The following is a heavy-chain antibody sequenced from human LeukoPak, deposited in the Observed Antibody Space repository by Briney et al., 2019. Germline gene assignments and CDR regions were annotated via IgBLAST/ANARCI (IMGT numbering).Heavy chain of an antibody. V-gene: IGHV3-15*01. CDR3: TTDLNFYQIEGYPF. CDR2: IKNNANGGTT. Sequence: GGSLRLSCAASGFTFSSYAMSWVRQAPGKGLERVGLIKNNANGGTTDYAAPVKGRFTISRDDSENTLYLEMNSLKTEDTASYYCTTDLNFYQIEGYPFGAQGTLVTVSS. D-gene: IGHD3-16*02. CDR1: GFTFSSYA. J-gene: IGHJ4*02.